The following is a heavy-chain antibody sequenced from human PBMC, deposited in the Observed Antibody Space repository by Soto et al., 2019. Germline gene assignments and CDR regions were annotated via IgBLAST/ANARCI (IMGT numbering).Heavy chain of an antibody. V-gene: IGHV1-8*01. Sequence: QVQLVQSGAEVKKPGASVKVSCKASGYTFTSYDINWVRQATGQGLEWMGWMNPNSGNTGYAQKFQGRVTMTRNTPISTAYMELSRLRSEDTAGYYCAITPLRFGEPHDWGQGTLVTVSS. D-gene: IGHD3-10*01. CDR3: AITPLRFGEPHD. CDR2: MNPNSGNT. CDR1: GYTFTSYD. J-gene: IGHJ4*02.